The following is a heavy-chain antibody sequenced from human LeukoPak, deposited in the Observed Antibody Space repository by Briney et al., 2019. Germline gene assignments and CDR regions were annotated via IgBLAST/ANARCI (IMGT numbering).Heavy chain of an antibody. CDR2: ISGSGGST. V-gene: IGHV3-23*01. Sequence: PGGSLRLSCAASGFTFSSYAMSWVRQAPGKGLEWVSAISGSGGSTYYADSVRGRFTISRDNSKNTLYLQMNSLRAEDTAVYYCAKDKGYSSGWPFDYWGQGTLVTVSS. D-gene: IGHD6-19*01. CDR1: GFTFSSYA. J-gene: IGHJ4*02. CDR3: AKDKGYSSGWPFDY.